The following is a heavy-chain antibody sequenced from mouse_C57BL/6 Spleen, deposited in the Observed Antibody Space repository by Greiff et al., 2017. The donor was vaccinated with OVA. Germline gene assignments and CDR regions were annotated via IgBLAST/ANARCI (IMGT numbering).Heavy chain of an antibody. J-gene: IGHJ2*01. CDR3: ARRGGVARGFDY. CDR1: GFTFSSYG. V-gene: IGHV5-6*01. CDR2: ISSGGSYT. Sequence: VQLKESGGDLVKPGGSLKLSCAASGFTFSSYGMSWVRQTPDKRLEWVATISSGGSYTYYPDSVKGRFTISRDNAKNTLYLQMSSLKSEDTAMXYCARRGGVARGFDYWGQGTTLTVSS. D-gene: IGHD1-1*01.